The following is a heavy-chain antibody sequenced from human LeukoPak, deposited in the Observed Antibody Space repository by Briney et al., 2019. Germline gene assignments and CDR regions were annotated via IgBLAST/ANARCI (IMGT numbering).Heavy chain of an antibody. CDR3: AREYSSSWYAFFDP. CDR1: GYTFTSYA. V-gene: IGHV7-4-1*02. CDR2: INTNTGNP. Sequence: ASVKVSCKASGYTFTSYAMNWVRQAPGQGLEWIGWINTNTGNPTYAQGFTGRFVFSLDTSVSTAYLQISSLKAEDTAVYYCAREYSSSWYAFFDPWGQGTLVTVSS. D-gene: IGHD6-13*01. J-gene: IGHJ5*02.